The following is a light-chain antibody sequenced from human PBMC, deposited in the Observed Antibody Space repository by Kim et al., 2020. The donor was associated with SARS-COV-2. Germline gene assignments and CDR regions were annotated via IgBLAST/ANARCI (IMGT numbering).Light chain of an antibody. CDR1: SSNIGNNY. CDR2: DNN. Sequence: GPKVTISCSGSSSNIGNNYVSWYQQLPGTAPKLLIYDNNKRPSGMPDRVSGSKSGTSATLGITGLQTGDEADYYCGTWDSSLSAGVFGGGTQLTVL. V-gene: IGLV1-51*01. J-gene: IGLJ3*02. CDR3: GTWDSSLSAGV.